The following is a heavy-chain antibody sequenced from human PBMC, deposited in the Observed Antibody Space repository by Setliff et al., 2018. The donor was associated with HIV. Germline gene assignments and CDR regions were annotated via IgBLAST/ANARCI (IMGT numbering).Heavy chain of an antibody. Sequence: SVKVSCKASGGTFSSYAISWVRQAPGQGLEWRGGIIPIFGTANYAQKFQGRVTITADESTSTAYMELSSLRSEDTAVYYCARGDSSGYYYVGGQADAFDIWGQGTMVTVSS. D-gene: IGHD3-22*01. CDR3: ARGDSSGYYYVGGQADAFDI. CDR2: IIPIFGTA. V-gene: IGHV1-69*13. J-gene: IGHJ3*02. CDR1: GGTFSSYA.